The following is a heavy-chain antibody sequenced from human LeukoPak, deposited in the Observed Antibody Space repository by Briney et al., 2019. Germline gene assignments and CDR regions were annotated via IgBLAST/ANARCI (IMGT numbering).Heavy chain of an antibody. CDR2: ISSSGSTI. CDR3: AREGGQQLVQTYMDV. CDR1: GFTFSSYE. V-gene: IGHV3-48*03. Sequence: GGSLRLSCAASGFTFSSYEMNWVRQAPGKGLEWVSYISSSGSTIYYADSVKGRFTISRGNAKNSLYLQMNSLRAEDTAVYYCAREGGQQLVQTYMDVWGKGTTVTISS. J-gene: IGHJ6*03. D-gene: IGHD6-13*01.